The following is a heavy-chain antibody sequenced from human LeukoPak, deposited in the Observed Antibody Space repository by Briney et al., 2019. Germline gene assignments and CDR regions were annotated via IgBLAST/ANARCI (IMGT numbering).Heavy chain of an antibody. CDR1: GFTFSDCD. Sequence: SGGSLRLSCTASGFTFSDCDMNWFRQAPGKGLQWVSSISYMGDHRYYADSAKGRFTISRDNAKNSLYLQMENVRADDTAVYYCGKAFPPLRVAAAGDYWGQGTLVTVSS. J-gene: IGHJ4*02. V-gene: IGHV3-21*06. CDR2: ISYMGDHR. D-gene: IGHD6-25*01. CDR3: GKAFPPLRVAAAGDY.